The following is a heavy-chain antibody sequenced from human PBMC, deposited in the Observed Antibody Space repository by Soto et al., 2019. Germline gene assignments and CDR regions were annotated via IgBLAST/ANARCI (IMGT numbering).Heavy chain of an antibody. J-gene: IGHJ5*02. V-gene: IGHV3-33*06. CDR1: GFTFYNYG. Sequence: QVQLVESGGGVVQPGRSLRLSCVASGFTFYNYGMHWVRQAPGKGLEWVAAIWPDGDIEHYPDSVKGRFTISRDNSRNTLYWQMNSLRAEDTAMYYCAKVGIVATTQMGWFDPWGQGTLVSVSS. CDR2: IWPDGDIE. CDR3: AKVGIVATTQMGWFDP. D-gene: IGHD1-26*01.